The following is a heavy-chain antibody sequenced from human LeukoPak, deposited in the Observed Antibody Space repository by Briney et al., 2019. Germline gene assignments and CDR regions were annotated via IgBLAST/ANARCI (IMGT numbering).Heavy chain of an antibody. CDR3: AKGKLLVSWVDY. CDR2: ISGSGGST. J-gene: IGHJ4*02. V-gene: IGHV3-23*01. D-gene: IGHD6-6*01. CDR1: GFTFSSYA. Sequence: PGGSLRLSCAASGFTFSSYAMSWVRQAPGKGLEWVSAISGSGGSTYYADSVRGRFTISRDNSKNTLYLQMNSLRAEDTAVYYCAKGKLLVSWVDYWGQGTLVTVSS.